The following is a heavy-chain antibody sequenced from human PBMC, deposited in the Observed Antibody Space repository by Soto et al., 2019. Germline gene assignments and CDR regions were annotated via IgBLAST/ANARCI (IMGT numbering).Heavy chain of an antibody. CDR2: ISSSSSYI. Sequence: GGSLRLSCAASGFTFSSYSMNWVRQAPGKGLEWVSSISSSSSYIYYADSVKGRFTISRDNAKNSLYLQMNSLRAEDTAVYYCAKDWADSSGYYSGFDYWGQGTLVTVSS. J-gene: IGHJ4*02. V-gene: IGHV3-21*01. CDR3: AKDWADSSGYYSGFDY. D-gene: IGHD3-22*01. CDR1: GFTFSSYS.